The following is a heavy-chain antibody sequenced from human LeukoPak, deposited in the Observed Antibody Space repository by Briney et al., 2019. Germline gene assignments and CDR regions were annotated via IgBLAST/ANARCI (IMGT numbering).Heavy chain of an antibody. Sequence: PSETLSLTCTVSGGSISSYYWSWIRQPPGKGLEWIGYIYYSGSTYYNPSLKSRVTISVDTSKNQFSLKLSSVTAADTAVYYCARPNWNGPSTYNWFDPWGQGTLVTVSS. J-gene: IGHJ5*02. CDR3: ARPNWNGPSTYNWFDP. CDR2: IYYSGST. V-gene: IGHV4-59*08. CDR1: GGSISSYY. D-gene: IGHD1-1*01.